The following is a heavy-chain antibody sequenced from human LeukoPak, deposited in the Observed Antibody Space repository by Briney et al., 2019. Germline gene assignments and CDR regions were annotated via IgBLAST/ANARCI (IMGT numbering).Heavy chain of an antibody. D-gene: IGHD1-26*01. J-gene: IGHJ3*02. V-gene: IGHV3-30*04. CDR1: GFTFSSYS. CDR3: TGRGASSEAFDI. CDR2: ITYDGSNK. Sequence: GGSLRLSCAASGFTFSSYSMHWVRQAPGKGLEWVAVITYDGSNKYYADSVKGRFTISRDNSKNKMYLQMHMLSAEDQAVSDCTGRGASSEAFDIWRKETM.